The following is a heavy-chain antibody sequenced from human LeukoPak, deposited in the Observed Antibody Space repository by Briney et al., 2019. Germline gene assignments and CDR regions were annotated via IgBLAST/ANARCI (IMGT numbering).Heavy chain of an antibody. CDR3: ARGGKDTIVLYYYYYMDV. CDR2: MNPNSGNT. V-gene: IGHV1-8*01. J-gene: IGHJ6*03. CDR1: GYTFTSYV. D-gene: IGHD3-3*01. Sequence: ASVKVSCKASGYTFTSYVINWVRQATGQGLEWMGWMNPNSGNTGYAQKFQGRVTMTRNTSISTAYMELSSLRSEDTAVYYCARGGKDTIVLYYYYYMDVWGKGTTVTVSS.